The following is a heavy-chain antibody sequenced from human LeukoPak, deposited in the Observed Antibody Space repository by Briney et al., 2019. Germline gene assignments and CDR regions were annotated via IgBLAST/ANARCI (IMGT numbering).Heavy chain of an antibody. J-gene: IGHJ6*03. D-gene: IGHD3-3*01. V-gene: IGHV3-21*01. CDR2: ISSSSSYI. CDR1: GFTFSSYR. CDR3: ARAAVSYDFWSGYYEGYYYYMDV. Sequence: GGSLRLSCAASGFTFSSYRMNWVRQAPGKGLEWVSSISSSSSYIYYADSVKGRFTISRDNAKNSLYLQMNSLRAEDTAVYYCARAAVSYDFWSGYYEGYYYYMDVWGKGTTVSVSS.